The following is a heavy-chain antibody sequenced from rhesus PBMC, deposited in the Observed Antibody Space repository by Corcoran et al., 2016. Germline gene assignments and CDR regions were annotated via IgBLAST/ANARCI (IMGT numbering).Heavy chain of an antibody. J-gene: IGHJ3*01. CDR2: IGGDSSYT. D-gene: IGHD4-23*01. Sequence: EVQLAESGGGLVQPGGSLRLSCAASGFTFSGYEMHWVRQAPGKGLESVPVIGGDSSYTHYADSVKGRFTISRDNAKNSLYLQMNSLRAEDTAVYYCARRGVTTFAFDFWGQGLRVTVSS. V-gene: IGHV3-115*02. CDR3: ARRGVTTFAFDF. CDR1: GFTFSGYE.